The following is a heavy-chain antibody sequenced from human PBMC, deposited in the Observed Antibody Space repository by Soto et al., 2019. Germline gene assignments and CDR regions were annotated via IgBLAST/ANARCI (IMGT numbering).Heavy chain of an antibody. CDR1: GVTFSSHS. CDR3: GRDQHYLRPGYSDY. Sequence: VRSMRLSCAASGVTFSSHSRNWVRQAPGKGLEWVSAIGDSSTYTYYAESVKGRVTISRDNAKNSMYLQMNSLRAEDTAVYYCGRDQHYLRPGYSDYWAQAILVTV. J-gene: IGHJ4*02. CDR2: IGDSSTYT. V-gene: IGHV3-21*06. D-gene: IGHD5-12*01.